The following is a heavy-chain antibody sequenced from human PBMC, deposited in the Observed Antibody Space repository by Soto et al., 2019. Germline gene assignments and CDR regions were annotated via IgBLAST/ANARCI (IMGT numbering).Heavy chain of an antibody. CDR3: ARVGDQNVYYYYYYMDV. D-gene: IGHD2-21*02. J-gene: IGHJ6*03. CDR1: GYTFTSYA. V-gene: IGHV1-3*01. CDR2: INAGNGNT. Sequence: ASVKVSCKASGYTFTSYAMHWVRQAPGQRLEWMGWINAGNGNTKYSQKFQGRVTITRDTSASTAYMELSSLRSEDTAVYYCARVGDQNVYYYYYYMDVWGKGTTVTVSS.